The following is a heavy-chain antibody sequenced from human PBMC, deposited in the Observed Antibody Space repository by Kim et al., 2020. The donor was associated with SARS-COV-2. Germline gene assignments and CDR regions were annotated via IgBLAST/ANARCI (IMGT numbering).Heavy chain of an antibody. J-gene: IGHJ4*02. CDR1: GYTFTNHK. D-gene: IGHD1-26*01. CDR3: ARDTTKWSFDH. Sequence: ASVKVSCKASGYTFTNHKIHWVRQAPGQGLEWMGIITPIDGATTYAQKFQGRVTLTSDTSTSTVYMELSSLGSEGTAVYYCARDTTKWSFDHWGQGTLVTVSS. V-gene: IGHV1-46*01. CDR2: ITPIDGAT.